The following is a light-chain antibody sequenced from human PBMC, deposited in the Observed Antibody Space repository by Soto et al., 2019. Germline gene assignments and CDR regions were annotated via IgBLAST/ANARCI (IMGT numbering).Light chain of an antibody. CDR1: SSDVGGYTY. CDR3: SSYTGSSTLV. J-gene: IGLJ2*01. CDR2: DVS. Sequence: QSALTQPASVAGSPGQSITISCTGTSSDVGGYTYVSWYQQHPGKAPKLMIYDVSHRPSGVSRRFSGSKSGNTATLTISGPQDEDAADYYCSSYTGSSTLVFGGGTKLTVL. V-gene: IGLV2-14*01.